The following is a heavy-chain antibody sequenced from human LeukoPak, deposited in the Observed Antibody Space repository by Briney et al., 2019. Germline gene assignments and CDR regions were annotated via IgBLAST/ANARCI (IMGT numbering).Heavy chain of an antibody. J-gene: IGHJ3*02. V-gene: IGHV1-2*02. CDR2: INPNSGGT. D-gene: IGHD3-22*01. CDR3: ARDLDYYDSSGYYHGAFDI. Sequence: GASVKVSCKASGYTFTSYDINWVRQATGQGLEWMGWINPNSGGTNYAQKFQGRVTMTRDTSISTAYMELSRLRSDDTAVYYCARDLDYYDSSGYYHGAFDIWGQGTMVTVSS. CDR1: GYTFTSYD.